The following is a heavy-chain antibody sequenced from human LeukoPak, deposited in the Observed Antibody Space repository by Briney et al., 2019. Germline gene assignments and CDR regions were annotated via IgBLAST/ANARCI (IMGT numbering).Heavy chain of an antibody. V-gene: IGHV1-2*02. CDR3: ARDIERERGGYYFDY. D-gene: IGHD3-16*01. Sequence: ASEKVSCKASGYTFTSYYMHWVRQAPGQGLEWMGWINPNSGGTNYAQKFQGRVTMTRDASISTAYMELSRLRSDDTAVYYCARDIERERGGYYFDYWGQGTLVTVSS. CDR2: INPNSGGT. CDR1: GYTFTSYY. J-gene: IGHJ4*02.